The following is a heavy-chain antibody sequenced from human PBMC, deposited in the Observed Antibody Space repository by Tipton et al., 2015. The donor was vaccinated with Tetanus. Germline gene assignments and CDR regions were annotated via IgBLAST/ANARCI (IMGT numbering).Heavy chain of an antibody. Sequence: TLSLTCTVSGGSISGYYWNWIRQPPGKGLEWIGYIHYSGDTNYNYNPSLQSRLTISVDTSKNQFSLNLGSVTAADTAVYYCARVGLHVVAGTGQYYFDYWGRGTLVTVSS. CDR1: GGSISGYY. CDR3: ARVGLHVVAGTGQYYFDY. CDR2: IHYSGDT. J-gene: IGHJ4*02. D-gene: IGHD6-19*01. V-gene: IGHV4-59*01.